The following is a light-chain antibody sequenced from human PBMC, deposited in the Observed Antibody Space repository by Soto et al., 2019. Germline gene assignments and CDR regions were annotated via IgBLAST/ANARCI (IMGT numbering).Light chain of an antibody. V-gene: IGKV1-9*01. CDR3: QQLNGYQLA. J-gene: IGKJ4*01. Sequence: DIQLTQSSSFLSAFLGDTVTLTCRASQGMSTYLAWYQQKPGKVPKLLIRSASTLQSGVPPRFSGSGSGTEFTLTISTLQPDDSGIYYCQQLNGYQLAFGGGTNVEIK. CDR2: SAS. CDR1: QGMSTY.